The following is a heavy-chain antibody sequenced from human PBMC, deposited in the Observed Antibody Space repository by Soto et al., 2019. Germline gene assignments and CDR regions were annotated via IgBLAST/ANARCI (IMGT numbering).Heavy chain of an antibody. D-gene: IGHD2-2*01. J-gene: IGHJ5*02. CDR2: INSRSTYT. CDR1: GFTFSTYY. CDR3: ARERVPGATDWFDP. Sequence: VQLVESGGGLVKPGGSLRLSCAASGFTFSTYYMSGIRQAPGKGLEWVAYINSRSTYTNYAEYVGGRFSISRDNANNSRFLQITSLTADDPAMYFCARERVPGATDWFDPWGQGILVIVSS. V-gene: IGHV3-11*05.